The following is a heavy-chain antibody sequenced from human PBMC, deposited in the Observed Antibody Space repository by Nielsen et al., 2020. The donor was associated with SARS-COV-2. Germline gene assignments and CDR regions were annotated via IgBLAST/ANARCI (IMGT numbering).Heavy chain of an antibody. J-gene: IGHJ6*02. Sequence: LRLSCAASGFSLSTSGMCVSWIRQPPGKALEWLARIDWDDDKYYSTSLKTRLTISKDTSKNQVVLTMTNMDPVDTATYYCARYYYYGMDVWGQGTTVTVSS. V-gene: IGHV2-70*11. CDR1: GFSLSTSGMC. CDR3: ARYYYYGMDV. CDR2: IDWDDDK.